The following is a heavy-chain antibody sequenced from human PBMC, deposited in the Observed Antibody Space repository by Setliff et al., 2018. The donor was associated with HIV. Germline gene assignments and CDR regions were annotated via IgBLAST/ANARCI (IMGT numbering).Heavy chain of an antibody. J-gene: IGHJ3*01. CDR3: AKDRFSDSSAPGDAFDV. Sequence: PGGSLRLSCVDSGFNFRGYWMGWVRQAPGKGLEWVASIKQDGSGANPYNADFVEGRFTVSRDNSKNTLYLQLNSLRAEDTAVYYCAKDRFSDSSAPGDAFDVWGVGTLVTVSS. CDR1: GFNFRGYW. V-gene: IGHV3-7*03. D-gene: IGHD3-22*01. CDR2: IKQDGSGANP.